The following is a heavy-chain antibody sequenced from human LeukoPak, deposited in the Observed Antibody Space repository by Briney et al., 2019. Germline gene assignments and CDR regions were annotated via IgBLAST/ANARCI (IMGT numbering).Heavy chain of an antibody. CDR2: MYYSGST. CDR3: ARGRQQLAPYYYYGMDV. J-gene: IGHJ6*02. D-gene: IGHD6-13*01. V-gene: IGHV4-31*03. Sequence: PSETLSLTCTVSGGSISSGGYYWSWIPQHPGNGLEWIGYMYYSGSTYYNPSLKSRVTISVDTSKNQFSLKLSSVTAADTAVYYCARGRQQLAPYYYYGMDVWGQGTTVTVSS. CDR1: GGSISSGGYY.